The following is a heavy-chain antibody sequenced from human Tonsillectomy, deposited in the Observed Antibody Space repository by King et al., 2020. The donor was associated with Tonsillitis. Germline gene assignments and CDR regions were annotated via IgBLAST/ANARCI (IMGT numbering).Heavy chain of an antibody. CDR2: VHHSAGT. Sequence: VQLQQWGAGLLKPWETLSLTCAVYGGSFTDYYWSWIRQPPGKGLEWIGEVHHSAGTTYNPSLKSRVTISIDTSKNQFSLKLTSLTAADTAVYYCARDRAAAGPTFDFWGQGTLVTVSS. CDR3: ARDRAAAGPTFDF. D-gene: IGHD6-13*01. J-gene: IGHJ4*02. CDR1: GGSFTDYY. V-gene: IGHV4-34*01.